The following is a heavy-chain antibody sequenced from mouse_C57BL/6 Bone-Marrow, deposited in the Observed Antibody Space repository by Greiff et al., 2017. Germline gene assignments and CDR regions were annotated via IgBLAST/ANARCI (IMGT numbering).Heavy chain of an antibody. Sequence: VKLQQPGAELVKPGASVKMSCKASGYTFTSYWITWVKQRPGQGLEWIGDIYPGSGSTNYNEKFKSKATLTVDTSSSTAYMQLSSLTSEDSAVYYCARGTTVVAHYYAMDYWGQGTSVTVSS. V-gene: IGHV1-55*01. CDR2: IYPGSGST. D-gene: IGHD1-1*01. J-gene: IGHJ4*01. CDR1: GYTFTSYW. CDR3: ARGTTVVAHYYAMDY.